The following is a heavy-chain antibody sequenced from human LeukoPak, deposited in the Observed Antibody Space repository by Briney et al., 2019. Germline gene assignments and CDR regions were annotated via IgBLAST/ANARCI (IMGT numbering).Heavy chain of an antibody. V-gene: IGHV1-2*02. CDR2: INPNSGGT. CDR1: GYTFTCYY. J-gene: IGHJ3*02. CDR3: VREGPNFDI. Sequence: ASVKVSCKASGYTFTCYYMHWVRQAPGQGLEWMGWINPNSGGTNYAQKFQGRVTMTRDTSISTTYMELSRLRSDDTAVHYFVREGPNFDIWVQATMVTVPP.